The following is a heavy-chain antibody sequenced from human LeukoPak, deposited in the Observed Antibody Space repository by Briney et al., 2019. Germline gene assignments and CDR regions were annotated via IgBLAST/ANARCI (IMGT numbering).Heavy chain of an antibody. CDR3: ARDGEPRYWGSGYYYGMDV. Sequence: GGSLRLSCAASGFNFGTYAMNWVRQAPGKGLEWVSSISESAGRTYYAASVRGRFTISRDNSKNTVSLQMTSLRADDTAIYYCARDGEPRYWGSGYYYGMDVWGQGATVTASS. V-gene: IGHV3-23*01. CDR1: GFNFGTYA. CDR2: ISESAGRT. D-gene: IGHD7-27*01. J-gene: IGHJ6*02.